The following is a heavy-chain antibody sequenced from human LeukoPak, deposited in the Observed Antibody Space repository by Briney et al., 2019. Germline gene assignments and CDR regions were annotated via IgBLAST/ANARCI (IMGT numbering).Heavy chain of an antibody. CDR1: GYTFTGYY. D-gene: IGHD3-3*01. J-gene: IGHJ3*02. V-gene: IGHV1-2*02. CDR2: INPNSGGT. CDR3: ARVALASGRISGAFDI. Sequence: GASVKVSCKASGYTFTGYYMHWVRQAPGQGLEWMGWINPNSGGTKYAQKFQGRVTMTTDTSTSTAYMELRSLRSDDTAVYYCARVALASGRISGAFDIWGQGTMVTVSS.